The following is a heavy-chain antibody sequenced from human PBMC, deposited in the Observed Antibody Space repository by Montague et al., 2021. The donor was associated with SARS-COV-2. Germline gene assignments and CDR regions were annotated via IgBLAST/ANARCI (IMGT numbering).Heavy chain of an antibody. CDR2: INHSGST. CDR1: GGSFSGYY. D-gene: IGHD1-1*01. CDR3: ARGRRETTFYYYYYGMDF. Sequence: SETLSLTCAVYGGSFSGYYWSWIRQPPGKGLEWIGEINHSGSTNYNPSLTSRVTISVDTSKNQFSLKLSSVTAADTAVYYCARGRRETTFYYYYYGMDFWGQGTTVTVSS. V-gene: IGHV4-34*01. J-gene: IGHJ6*02.